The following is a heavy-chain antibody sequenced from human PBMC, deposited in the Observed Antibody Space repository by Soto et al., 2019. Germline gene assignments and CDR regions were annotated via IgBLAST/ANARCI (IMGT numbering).Heavy chain of an antibody. CDR2: IFDSGNA. CDR3: SRHRRATVGKVFFDN. J-gene: IGHJ4*02. V-gene: IGHV4-59*08. D-gene: IGHD4-4*01. CDR1: GGSINSYC. Sequence: QVQLQESGPGLVKPSETLSLTCTVSGGSINSYCWSWIRQPPGKGLEWIAYIFDSGNANYNPSLKRRVTISVDTAKNPVPLKLASGNAAGTGVYFCSRHRRATVGKVFFDNWGQGALGTGSS.